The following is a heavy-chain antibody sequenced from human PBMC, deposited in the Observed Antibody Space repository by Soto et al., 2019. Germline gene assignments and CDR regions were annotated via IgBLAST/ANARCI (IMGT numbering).Heavy chain of an antibody. CDR1: GGSISVYY. Sequence: SETLSLTCTISGGSISVYYWSWVRQPPGHELEWIGYIYASGSPYYNPSLRSRVTISADTSKNQISLKLTSPTAADTAVYYWARGVGSSPPRYWGRGTLVTVSS. J-gene: IGHJ4*02. CDR3: ARGVGSSPPRY. D-gene: IGHD1-26*01. V-gene: IGHV4-59*01. CDR2: IYASGSP.